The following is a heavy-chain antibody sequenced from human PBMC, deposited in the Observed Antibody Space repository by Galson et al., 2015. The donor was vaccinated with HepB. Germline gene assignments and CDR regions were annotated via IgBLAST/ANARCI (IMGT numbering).Heavy chain of an antibody. Sequence: PALVKPTQTLTLTCTFSGFSLSSSRMGVGWIRQPPGKALEWLALIYWDGDKHYSPSLKSRLTVTKDTSKNQVVLTMTNMDPVDTGTYYCAHSVLTGYYNGLLAYWGQGTLVTVSS. D-gene: IGHD3-9*01. CDR2: IYWDGDK. CDR3: AHSVLTGYYNGLLAY. J-gene: IGHJ4*02. V-gene: IGHV2-5*02. CDR1: GFSLSSSRMG.